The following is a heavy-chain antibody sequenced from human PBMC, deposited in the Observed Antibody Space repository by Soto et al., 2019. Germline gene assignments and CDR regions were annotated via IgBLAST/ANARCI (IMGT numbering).Heavy chain of an antibody. D-gene: IGHD2-15*01. CDR2: IIPIFGTA. J-gene: IGHJ6*02. CDR1: GGTFSSYA. Sequence: SVKVSCKASGGTFSSYAISWVRQAPGQGLEWMGGIIPIFGTANYAQKFQGRVTITADESTSTAYMELSSLRSEDTAVYYCARGKIVVVVAATHTTPADYYYGLDVWGQGTTVTVSS. V-gene: IGHV1-69*13. CDR3: ARGKIVVVVAATHTTPADYYYGLDV.